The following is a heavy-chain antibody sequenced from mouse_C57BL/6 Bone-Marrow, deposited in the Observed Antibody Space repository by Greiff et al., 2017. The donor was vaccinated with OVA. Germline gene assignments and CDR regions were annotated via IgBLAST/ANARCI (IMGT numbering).Heavy chain of an antibody. Sequence: EVQLVESGAELVRPGASVKLSCTASGFNFTDDYMHWVKQRPEQGLEWIGWIDPENGDTEYASKFQGKATITADTSSSTAYLQLSSLTSEDTAVYYCTTYRYWGQGTTLTVSS. V-gene: IGHV14-4*01. CDR1: GFNFTDDY. J-gene: IGHJ2*01. CDR3: TTYRY. CDR2: IDPENGDT.